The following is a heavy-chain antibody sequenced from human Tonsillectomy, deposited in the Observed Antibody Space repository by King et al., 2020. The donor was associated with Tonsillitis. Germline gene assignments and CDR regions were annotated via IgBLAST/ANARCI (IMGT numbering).Heavy chain of an antibody. CDR1: GFTFTSYS. CDR2: ISSTGSTN. J-gene: IGHJ4*02. Sequence: VQLVESGGGLVQPGGSLRLSCAASGFTFTSYSINWVRQVPGKGLDWLSYISSTGSTNYYADSVEVRFTVSRDNAKNSLYLQMNSLSAEDTAVYFCAREGPRYYFDSSGDFYFDYWGQGTLVTVSS. V-gene: IGHV3-48*01. D-gene: IGHD3-22*01. CDR3: AREGPRYYFDSSGDFYFDY.